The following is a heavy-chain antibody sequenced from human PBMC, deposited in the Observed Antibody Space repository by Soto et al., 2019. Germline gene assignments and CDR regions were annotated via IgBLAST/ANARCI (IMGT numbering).Heavy chain of an antibody. CDR2: MYYSSGDT. CDR3: ASHNYDILAGFYNAFDI. Sequence: PSETLSLTCAVSGVSISSTYWSWIRQPPGKGLEWIAYMYYSSGDTNYNPSLKSRVTMSLDTSKNQFSLELSSVTAADTAVYYCASHNYDILAGFYNAFDIWGQGTMVTVSS. D-gene: IGHD3-9*01. CDR1: GVSISSTY. V-gene: IGHV4-59*08. J-gene: IGHJ3*02.